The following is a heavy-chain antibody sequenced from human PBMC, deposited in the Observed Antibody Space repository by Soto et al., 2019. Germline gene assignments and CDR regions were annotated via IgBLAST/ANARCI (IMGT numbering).Heavy chain of an antibody. D-gene: IGHD2-15*01. V-gene: IGHV1-18*04. Sequence: GASVKVSCKASGYTFTGYYMHWVRQAPGQGLEWMGWISAYNGNTNYAQKLQGRVTMTTDTSTSTAYMELRSLRSDDTAVYYCAREMVAATRSRAFDIWGQGAMVTVSS. J-gene: IGHJ3*02. CDR1: GYTFTGYY. CDR2: ISAYNGNT. CDR3: AREMVAATRSRAFDI.